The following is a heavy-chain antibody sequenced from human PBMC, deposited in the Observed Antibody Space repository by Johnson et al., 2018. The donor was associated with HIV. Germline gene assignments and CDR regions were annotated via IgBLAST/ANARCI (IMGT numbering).Heavy chain of an antibody. CDR3: AKEGSIAAAGNDAFDI. V-gene: IGHV3-23*04. CDR1: GFTFSSYA. D-gene: IGHD6-13*01. J-gene: IGHJ3*02. Sequence: VHLVESGGGLVQPGGSLRLSCAASGFTFSSYAMSWVRQAPGKGLEWVSAISGSGGSTYYADSVKGRFTISRDNSKNTLYLQMNSLRAEDTAVYYCAKEGSIAAAGNDAFDIWGQGTMVTVSS. CDR2: ISGSGGST.